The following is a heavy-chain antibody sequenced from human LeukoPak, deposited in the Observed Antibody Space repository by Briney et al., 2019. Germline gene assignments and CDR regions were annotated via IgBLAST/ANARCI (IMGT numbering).Heavy chain of an antibody. Sequence: PSQTLSLTCTVSGGSISSGSYYWSWIRQPAGKGLEWIGRIYTSGSTNYNPSLKSRVTISVDTSKNQFSLKLSSVTAADTAVYYCARGVRNWFDPWGQGTLVTVSS. J-gene: IGHJ5*02. V-gene: IGHV4-61*02. CDR3: ARGVRNWFDP. CDR2: IYTSGST. CDR1: GGSISSGSYY.